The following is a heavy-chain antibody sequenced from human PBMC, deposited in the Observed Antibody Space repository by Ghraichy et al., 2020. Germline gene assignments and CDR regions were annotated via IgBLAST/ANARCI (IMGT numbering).Heavy chain of an antibody. CDR2: IWYDGSNK. D-gene: IGHD3-10*01. J-gene: IGHJ3*02. CDR1: GFTFSSYG. V-gene: IGHV3-33*01. CDR3: ARDGSAMWFGELGAFDI. Sequence: GGSLRLSCAASGFTFSSYGMHWVRQGPGKGLEWVAVIWYDGSNKYYADSVKGRFTISRDNSKNTLYLQMNSLRAEDTAVYYCARDGSAMWFGELGAFDIWGQGTMVTVSS.